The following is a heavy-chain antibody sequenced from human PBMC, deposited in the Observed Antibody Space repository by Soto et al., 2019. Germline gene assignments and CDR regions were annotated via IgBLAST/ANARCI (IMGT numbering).Heavy chain of an antibody. Sequence: QVQLQQWGAGLLKPSETLSLTCAVYGESFSGYYWSWIRQPPGKGLEWIGEINHSGSTNYNPSLKSRVTISVDTSKNQFSLKLSSVTAADTAVYYCARRRAFDIWGQGTMVTVSS. CDR3: ARRRAFDI. J-gene: IGHJ3*02. CDR2: INHSGST. CDR1: GESFSGYY. V-gene: IGHV4-34*01.